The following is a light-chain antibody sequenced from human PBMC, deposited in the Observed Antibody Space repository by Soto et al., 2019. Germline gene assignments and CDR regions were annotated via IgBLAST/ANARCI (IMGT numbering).Light chain of an antibody. CDR3: QQYGSAPRT. J-gene: IGKJ1*01. V-gene: IGKV3-15*01. CDR2: GAS. Sequence: EIVLTQSPATLSVSPGERATLSCRASQSVSSNLAWYQQKPGQAPRLLIYGASTRATGIPVRFSGSGAGTDFTLTISSLQSEDFAVYYCQQYGSAPRTFGQGTMVDIK. CDR1: QSVSSN.